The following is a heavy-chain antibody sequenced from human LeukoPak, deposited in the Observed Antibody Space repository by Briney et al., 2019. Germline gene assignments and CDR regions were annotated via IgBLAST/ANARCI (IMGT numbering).Heavy chain of an antibody. V-gene: IGHV3-30*02. CDR1: GFTSSSYG. J-gene: IGHJ4*02. D-gene: IGHD3-3*01. CDR3: AKPAVRFLEWNIDY. Sequence: PGGSLRLSCAASGFTSSSYGMHWVRQAPGKGLEWVAFIRYDGSNKYYADSVKGRFTISRDNSKNTLYLQMNSLRAEDTAVYYCAKPAVRFLEWNIDYWGQGTLVTVSS. CDR2: IRYDGSNK.